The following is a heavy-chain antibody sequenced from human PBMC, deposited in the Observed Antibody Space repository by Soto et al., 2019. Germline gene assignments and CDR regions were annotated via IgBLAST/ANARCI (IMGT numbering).Heavy chain of an antibody. D-gene: IGHD6-13*01. CDR1: GFTFSRFG. Sequence: QVQLVESGGGVVQPGRSLRLSCAASGFTFSRFGIHWVRQAPGKGLEWVAVIWYDGSNKYCADSVKGRFTISRDNSNNMVFLQMNSLRAEDTAVYSCVRDEGTAAEGPYYYYALDVWGQGTTVTVSS. V-gene: IGHV3-33*01. CDR2: IWYDGSNK. J-gene: IGHJ6*02. CDR3: VRDEGTAAEGPYYYYALDV.